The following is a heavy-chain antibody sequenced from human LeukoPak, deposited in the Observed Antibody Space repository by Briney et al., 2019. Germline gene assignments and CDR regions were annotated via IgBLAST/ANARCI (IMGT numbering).Heavy chain of an antibody. J-gene: IGHJ4*02. V-gene: IGHV4-34*01. CDR2: INHSGST. D-gene: IGHD6-19*01. CDR3: ARAGGSGWYLRDFDY. CDR1: GGSFSGYY. Sequence: KSSETLSLTCAVYGGSFSGYYWSWIRQPPGKGLEWIGEINHSGSTNYNPSLKSRVTISVDTSKNQFSLKLSSVTAADTAVYYCARAGGSGWYLRDFDYWGQGTLVTVSS.